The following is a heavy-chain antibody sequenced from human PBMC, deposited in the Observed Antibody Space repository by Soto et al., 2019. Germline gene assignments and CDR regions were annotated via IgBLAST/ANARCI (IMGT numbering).Heavy chain of an antibody. Sequence: GGSLRLSCAASGFTFSSYVMHWVRQAPGKGLENVSAVSSNGASTYYANSVKGRFTISRDNSKNTLYLQMGSLRAEDMAVYYCARSHLLQQLVPPYGYWGQGTLVTVSS. V-gene: IGHV3-64*01. J-gene: IGHJ4*02. CDR2: VSSNGAST. D-gene: IGHD6-13*01. CDR3: ARSHLLQQLVPPYGY. CDR1: GFTFSSYV.